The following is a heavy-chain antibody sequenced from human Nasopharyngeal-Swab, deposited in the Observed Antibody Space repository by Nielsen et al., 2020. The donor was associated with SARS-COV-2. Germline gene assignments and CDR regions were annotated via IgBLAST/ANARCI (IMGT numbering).Heavy chain of an antibody. D-gene: IGHD3-10*01. CDR2: IYYSGST. V-gene: IGHV4-61*08. CDR3: ARELDGSGSYGMDV. J-gene: IGHJ6*02. CDR1: GGSISSGGYY. Sequence: SETLSLTCTVSGGSISSGGYYWSWIRKHPGKGLEWIGYIYYSGSTNYHPSLKSRVTIAVDTSKNQFSLKLSSVTAADTAVYYCARELDGSGSYGMDVWGQGTTVTVSS.